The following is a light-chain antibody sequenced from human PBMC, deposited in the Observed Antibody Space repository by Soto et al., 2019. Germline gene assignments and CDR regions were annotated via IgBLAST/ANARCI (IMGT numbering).Light chain of an antibody. CDR3: SSYTSSSTVV. V-gene: IGLV2-14*01. J-gene: IGLJ2*01. CDR2: EVS. Sequence: QSVLTQPASVSGSPGQSITISCTGTSSDVGGYNYVSWYQQHPGKAPKLMIYEVSNRPSGVSNRSSGSKSGNTASLTISGLQAEDEADYYCSSYTSSSTVVFGGGTKLTVL. CDR1: SSDVGGYNY.